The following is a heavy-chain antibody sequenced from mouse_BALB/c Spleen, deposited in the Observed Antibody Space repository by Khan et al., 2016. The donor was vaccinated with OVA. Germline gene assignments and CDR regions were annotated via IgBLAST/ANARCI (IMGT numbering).Heavy chain of an antibody. D-gene: IGHD2-10*01. CDR3: ARETYYGSSMDY. CDR2: INPYNGDT. CDR1: GYSFTGYF. J-gene: IGHJ4*01. Sequence: EVELVESGPELVKPGASVKISCKASGYSFTGYFMNWVMQSHGKSLEWIGRINPYNGDTFYNQKFKGKATLTVDKSSSTAHMELRSLASEDSAVYYCARETYYGSSMDYWGQGTSVTVSS. V-gene: IGHV1-20*02.